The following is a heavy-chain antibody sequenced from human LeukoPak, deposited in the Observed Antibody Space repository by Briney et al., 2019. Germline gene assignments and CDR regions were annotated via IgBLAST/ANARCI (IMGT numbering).Heavy chain of an antibody. Sequence: SSETLSLTCTVSGGSISGYYWSWIRQPPGKGLEWIGYIYYIGSTNYNPSLKSRVTISVDTPKNQFSLKLSPVTAADTAVYYCARHSGSSWYYFDYWGQGTLVTVSS. J-gene: IGHJ4*02. V-gene: IGHV4-59*08. CDR3: ARHSGSSWYYFDY. CDR1: GGSISGYY. D-gene: IGHD6-13*01. CDR2: IYYIGST.